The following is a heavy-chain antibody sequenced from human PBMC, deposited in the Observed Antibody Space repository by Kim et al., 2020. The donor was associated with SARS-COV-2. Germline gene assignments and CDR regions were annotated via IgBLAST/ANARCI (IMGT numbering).Heavy chain of an antibody. CDR3: ASDRKGIVVVPVVIDY. J-gene: IGHJ4*02. V-gene: IGHV3-23*01. D-gene: IGHD2-2*01. CDR2: ISCGGGST. Sequence: GGSLRLSCAASGFTFSSYAMNWVRQAPGKGLEWVAAISCGGGSTYYADSVKGRFTISRDNSKNTLYLQMNSLRAEDTAVYYCASDRKGIVVVPVVIDYWGQGTLVTVSS. CDR1: GFTFSSYA.